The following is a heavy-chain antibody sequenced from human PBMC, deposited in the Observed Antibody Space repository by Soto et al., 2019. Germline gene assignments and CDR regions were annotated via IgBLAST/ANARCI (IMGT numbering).Heavy chain of an antibody. Sequence: GGSLRLSCAASGFTFSGYWMSWVRQAPGKGLEWVAVIWYDGSNKYYADSVKGRFTISRDNSKNTLYLQMNSLRAEDTAVYYCARASDYGEYFDYWGQGTLVTVSS. V-gene: IGHV3-33*08. J-gene: IGHJ4*02. D-gene: IGHD4-17*01. CDR3: ARASDYGEYFDY. CDR2: IWYDGSNK. CDR1: GFTFSGYW.